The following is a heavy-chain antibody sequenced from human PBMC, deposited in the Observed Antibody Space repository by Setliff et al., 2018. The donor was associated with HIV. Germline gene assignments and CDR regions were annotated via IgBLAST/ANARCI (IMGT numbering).Heavy chain of an antibody. J-gene: IGHJ6*03. CDR3: ARVPVSNYYYYMDV. Sequence: ASVKVSCKASGGTFSSYAITWVRQAPGQGLEWVGSISASGINTNYTQGRVTMTTDISTSTAYMELRSLRSADSAVYYCARVPVSNYYYYMDVWGKGTTVTVSS. V-gene: IGHV1-18*01. CDR1: GGTFSSYA. CDR2: ISASGINT.